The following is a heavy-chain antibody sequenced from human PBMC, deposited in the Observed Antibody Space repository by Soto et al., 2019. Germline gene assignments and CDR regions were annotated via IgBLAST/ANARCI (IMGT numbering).Heavy chain of an antibody. D-gene: IGHD3-10*01. Sequence: QVQLVESGGGVVQPGRSLRLSCAASGFTFNNYAMHWARQAPGKGLEWVAVISYDGNNKYNADSVKGRFTISRDNSKNTLDLQMNSLRAEDTAVYYCATYGPGISWGQGSLVTVSS. CDR1: GFTFNNYA. CDR3: ATYGPGIS. J-gene: IGHJ5*02. CDR2: ISYDGNNK. V-gene: IGHV3-30-3*01.